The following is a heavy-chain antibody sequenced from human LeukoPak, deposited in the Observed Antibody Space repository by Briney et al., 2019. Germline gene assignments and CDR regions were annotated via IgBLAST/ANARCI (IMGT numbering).Heavy chain of an antibody. D-gene: IGHD3-16*02. V-gene: IGHV3-48*03. Sequence: GGSLRLSCAASGFTFSSYEMNWVRQAPRKGLEWVSYISSSGSTIYYADSVKGRFTISRDNAKNSLYLQMNSLRAEDTAVYYCARESFTFGGVIAPDFDYWGQGTLVTVSS. J-gene: IGHJ4*02. CDR3: ARESFTFGGVIAPDFDY. CDR1: GFTFSSYE. CDR2: ISSSGSTI.